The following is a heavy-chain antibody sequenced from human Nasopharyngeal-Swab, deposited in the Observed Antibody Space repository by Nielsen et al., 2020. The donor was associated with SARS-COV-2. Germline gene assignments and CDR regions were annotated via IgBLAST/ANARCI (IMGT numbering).Heavy chain of an antibody. Sequence: ASVKVSCKASGYTFTSYGISWVLQAPGQGLEWMGWISAYNGNTNYAQKLQGRVTMTTDTSTSTAYMELRSLRSDDTAVYYCARDRPWCGGGSCYDDYYYGMDVWGQGTTVTVSS. CDR2: ISAYNGNT. D-gene: IGHD2-15*01. J-gene: IGHJ6*02. CDR3: ARDRPWCGGGSCYDDYYYGMDV. V-gene: IGHV1-18*04. CDR1: GYTFTSYG.